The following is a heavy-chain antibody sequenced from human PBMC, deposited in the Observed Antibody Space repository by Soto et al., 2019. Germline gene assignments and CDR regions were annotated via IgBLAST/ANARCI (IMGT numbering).Heavy chain of an antibody. V-gene: IGHV1-69*13. CDR1: GGTFSCYA. J-gene: IGHJ4*02. CDR3: ASAADSSSAEGNDY. D-gene: IGHD6-6*01. Sequence: SVKVSCQASGGTFSCYAISWVRQAPGQGREWMGGIRPIFGTANYRQKFQGRVTITADESTSTAYMELNSLRSEDTAVYYCASAADSSSAEGNDYWGQGTLVTVSS. CDR2: IRPIFGTA.